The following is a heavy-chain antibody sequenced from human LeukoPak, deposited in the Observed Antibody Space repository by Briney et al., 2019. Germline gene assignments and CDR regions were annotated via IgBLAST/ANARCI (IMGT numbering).Heavy chain of an antibody. CDR1: GYTFTSYG. Sequence: ASVKVSCKASGYTFTSYGISWVRQAPGQGLEWMGWISAYNGNTNYAQKLQGRVTMTTDTSTSTAYTELRSLRSDDTAVYYCATLRHYYDSSGYYFDYWGQGTLVTVSS. V-gene: IGHV1-18*01. CDR2: ISAYNGNT. D-gene: IGHD3-22*01. CDR3: ATLRHYYDSSGYYFDY. J-gene: IGHJ4*02.